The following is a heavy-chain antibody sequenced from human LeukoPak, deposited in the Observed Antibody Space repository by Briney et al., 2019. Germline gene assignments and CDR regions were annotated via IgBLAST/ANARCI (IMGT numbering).Heavy chain of an antibody. Sequence: GGSLRLSCAASGFTFSSYWMNWARQAPGKGLEWVANIKLDGSEKNYVDSVKGRFTISRDNTKNSLYLQMNSLRAEDTAVFYCARDQYDTWSRRGNFDSWGQGTLVIVSS. J-gene: IGHJ4*02. CDR1: GFTFSSYW. CDR2: IKLDGSEK. D-gene: IGHD3/OR15-3a*01. V-gene: IGHV3-7*03. CDR3: ARDQYDTWSRRGNFDS.